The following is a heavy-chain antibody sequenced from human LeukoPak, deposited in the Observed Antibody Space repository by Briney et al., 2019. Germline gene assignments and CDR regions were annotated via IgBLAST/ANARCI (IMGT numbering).Heavy chain of an antibody. D-gene: IGHD3-10*01. Sequence: PGGSLRLSCAASGFTFDDYAMHWVRQAPGKGLEWVAHISWEGHTTYYADSVRGRFTTSRDNSENSLYLQMNSLRTEYTAFYYCTRDTDFGSATNYFDSWGQGTLVSVSS. J-gene: IGHJ4*02. CDR1: GFTFDDYA. CDR2: ISWEGHTT. CDR3: TRDTDFGSATNYFDS. V-gene: IGHV3-43*01.